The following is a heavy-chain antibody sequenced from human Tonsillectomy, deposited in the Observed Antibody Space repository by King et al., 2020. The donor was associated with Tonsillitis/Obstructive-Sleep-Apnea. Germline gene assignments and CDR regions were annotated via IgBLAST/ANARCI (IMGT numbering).Heavy chain of an antibody. CDR3: SRTPPGRFCSGGSCHRARRDFDS. V-gene: IGHV4-34*01. CDR1: GGSFRGYY. CDR2: IDDSGSA. D-gene: IGHD2-15*01. J-gene: IGHJ4*02. Sequence: VQLQQWGAGLLKPSETLSLTCTVYGGSFRGYYWSWIRQSPRKGLEWIGEIDDSGSAIYNPSLESRVTISVDTSKNQFSLTLTSVTAADTAVYFCSRTPPGRFCSGGSCHRARRDFDSWGQGTLVTVSS.